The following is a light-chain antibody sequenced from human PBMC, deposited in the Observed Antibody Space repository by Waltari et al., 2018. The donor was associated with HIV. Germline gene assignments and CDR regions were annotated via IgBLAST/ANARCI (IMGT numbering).Light chain of an antibody. CDR1: NIGTKS. CDR3: QVWDGSSDHWV. V-gene: IGLV3-21*02. J-gene: IGLJ3*02. Sequence: SYVLTQPPSVSVAPGQTARITCGGDNIGTKSVHWYQQNPGQAPVLVVYDERDRPSGIPERFSGSNSWNTATLTVSRVEVGDDADYYCQVWDGSSDHWVFGGGTKLTVL. CDR2: DER.